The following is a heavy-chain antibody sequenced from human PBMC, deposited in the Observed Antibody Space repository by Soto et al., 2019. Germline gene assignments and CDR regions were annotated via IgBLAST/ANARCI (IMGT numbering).Heavy chain of an antibody. V-gene: IGHV1-46*01. Sequence: ASVKVSCKASGYMFTYYYIHWVRQGPGQGLEWMGIINPNGGTTTYAQNFQGRVTMTRDTSTNTVYMELTSLTSEDTALYLCVRGPYSSGSLYYLDYWGQGTLVTSPQ. J-gene: IGHJ4*02. CDR1: GYMFTYYY. D-gene: IGHD2-8*02. CDR2: INPNGGTT. CDR3: VRGPYSSGSLYYLDY.